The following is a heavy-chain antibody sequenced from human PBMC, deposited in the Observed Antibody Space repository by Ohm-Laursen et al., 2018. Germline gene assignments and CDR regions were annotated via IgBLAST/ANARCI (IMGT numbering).Heavy chain of an antibody. D-gene: IGHD5-24*01. Sequence: GTLSLTCAVYGGSFSGYYWSWIRQPPGKGLEWIGEINHSGSTNYNPSLKSRVTISVDTSKNQFSLKLSSVTAADTAVYYCAREGDGYNSYWGQGTLVTVSS. CDR3: AREGDGYNSY. V-gene: IGHV4-34*01. CDR1: GGSFSGYY. J-gene: IGHJ4*02. CDR2: INHSGST.